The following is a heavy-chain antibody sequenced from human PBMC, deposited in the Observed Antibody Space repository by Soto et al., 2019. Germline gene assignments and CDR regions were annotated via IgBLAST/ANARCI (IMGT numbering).Heavy chain of an antibody. CDR3: ARASLWFGAREENYYYYGMDG. CDR2: IIPIFGTA. D-gene: IGHD3-10*01. V-gene: IGHV1-69*13. CDR1: GGTFSSYA. J-gene: IGHJ6*01. Sequence: SVKVSCKASGGTFSSYAISWVRQAPGQGLEWMGGIIPIFGTANYAQKFQGRVTITAAESTSTAYMELSSLRSEDTAVYYCARASLWFGAREENYYYYGMDGWGRGSTVTVSS.